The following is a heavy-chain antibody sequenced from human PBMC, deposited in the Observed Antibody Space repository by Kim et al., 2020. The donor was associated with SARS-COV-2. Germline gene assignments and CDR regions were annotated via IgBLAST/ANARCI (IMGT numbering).Heavy chain of an antibody. Sequence: TDYVDSVKGRFTISRDNAKNALFLQMRSLSAEDTAVYYCAGGVGCTFSYWGQGTLVTVSS. CDR3: AGGVGCTFSY. V-gene: IGHV3-7*01. CDR2: T. J-gene: IGHJ4*02. D-gene: IGHD2-8*01.